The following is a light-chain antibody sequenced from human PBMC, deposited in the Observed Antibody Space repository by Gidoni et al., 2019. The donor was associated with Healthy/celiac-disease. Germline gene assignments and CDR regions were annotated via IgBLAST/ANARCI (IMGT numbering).Light chain of an antibody. CDR3: QQYCSSPPT. V-gene: IGKV3-20*01. Sequence: ELVLTQSPGTLAWSPGERATLPCRASQSVSSSYLAWYQQKPGQAPRLLIYGASSRATGIPDRFSGSGSGTDFTLTISRLEPEDFAVYYCQQYCSSPPTFXGXTKVEIK. CDR1: QSVSSSY. J-gene: IGKJ4*01. CDR2: GAS.